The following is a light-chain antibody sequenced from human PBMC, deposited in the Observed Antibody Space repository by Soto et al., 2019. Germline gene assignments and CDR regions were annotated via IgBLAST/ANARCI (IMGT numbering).Light chain of an antibody. J-gene: IGLJ3*02. CDR1: SSNIGYNA. CDR2: GNS. V-gene: IGLV1-47*02. Sequence: QAVVTQPPSASGTPGQRVTLSCSGSSSNIGYNAVNWYQQLPGKTPKLLMHGNSQRPSGVPDRFSGSKSGTSASLAISGLRTEDEADYYCSAWDDSLSGVVFGGGTKLTVL. CDR3: SAWDDSLSGVV.